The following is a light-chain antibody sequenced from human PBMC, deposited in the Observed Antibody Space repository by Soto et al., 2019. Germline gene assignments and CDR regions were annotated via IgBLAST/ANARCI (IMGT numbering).Light chain of an antibody. CDR1: QSIGNY. V-gene: IGKV3-11*01. CDR2: ATS. J-gene: IGKJ3*01. CDR3: QQRSSWPFT. Sequence: LSPGEGATLSCRASQSIGNYLVWYQQKPGQAPRLLIYATSNRATGIPARFSGSGSGTDFTLTISSLEPEDFAVYYCQQRSSWPFTFGPGTKVDIK.